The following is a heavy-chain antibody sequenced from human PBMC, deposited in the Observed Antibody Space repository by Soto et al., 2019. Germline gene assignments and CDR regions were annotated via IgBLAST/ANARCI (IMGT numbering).Heavy chain of an antibody. D-gene: IGHD6-19*01. CDR2: IWYDGNTK. CDR1: GFTFSSYG. CDR3: ARGAYSSGWSIDY. Sequence: GGSLRLSCAASGFTFSSYGMHWVRQAPGNGLEWVAVIWYDGNTKYYADSVKGRFTISRDNSKNTLYVEMNSLRAEDTAVYYCARGAYSSGWSIDYWGQGTLVTVSS. J-gene: IGHJ4*02. V-gene: IGHV3-33*01.